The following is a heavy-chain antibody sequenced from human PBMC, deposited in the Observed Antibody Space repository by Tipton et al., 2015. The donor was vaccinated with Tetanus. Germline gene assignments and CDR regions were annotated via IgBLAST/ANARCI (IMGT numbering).Heavy chain of an antibody. J-gene: IGHJ6*02. D-gene: IGHD4-17*01. CDR3: AKNYGDSDYYYYGMDV. V-gene: IGHV3-74*01. Sequence: LSLTCAASGFTLSGHWMHWVRQAPGKGLVWVSRINSDGSSTSYADSVKGRFTISRDNSKNTLYLQMNSLRAEDTAVYYCAKNYGDSDYYYYGMDVWGQGTTVTVSS. CDR2: INSDGSST. CDR1: GFTLSGHW.